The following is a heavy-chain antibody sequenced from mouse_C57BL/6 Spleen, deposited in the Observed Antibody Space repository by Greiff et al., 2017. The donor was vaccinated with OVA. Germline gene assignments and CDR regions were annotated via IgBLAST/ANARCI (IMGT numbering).Heavy chain of an antibody. CDR2: ISSGGSYT. D-gene: IGHD4-1*01. J-gene: IGHJ3*01. Sequence: EVKVVESGGDLVKPGGSLKLSCAASGFTFSSYGMSWVRQTPDKRLEWVATISSGGSYTYYPDSVKGRFTISRDNAKNTLYRQMSSLKSEDTAMYYCARQAGTGAWFAYWGQGTLVTVSA. CDR1: GFTFSSYG. V-gene: IGHV5-6*01. CDR3: ARQAGTGAWFAY.